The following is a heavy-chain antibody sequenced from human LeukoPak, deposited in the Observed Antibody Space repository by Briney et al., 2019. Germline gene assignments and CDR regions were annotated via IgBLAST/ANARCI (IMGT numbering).Heavy chain of an antibody. CDR1: GYSFTSYW. V-gene: IGHV5-51*01. Sequence: GESLQISCKGSGYSFTSYWIGWVRPMPGKGLEWMGIIYPGDSDTRYSPSFQGQVTISADKSISTAYLQWSSLKAPDTAMYYCARQRGDDSSGWYVGFGWFDPWGQGTLVTVSS. J-gene: IGHJ5*02. CDR2: IYPGDSDT. CDR3: ARQRGDDSSGWYVGFGWFDP. D-gene: IGHD6-19*01.